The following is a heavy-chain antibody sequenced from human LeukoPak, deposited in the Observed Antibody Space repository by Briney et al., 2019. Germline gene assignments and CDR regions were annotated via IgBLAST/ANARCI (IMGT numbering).Heavy chain of an antibody. D-gene: IGHD4-23*01. CDR1: GGSISSGGYY. J-gene: IGHJ5*02. CDR2: IYHSGST. Sequence: SETLSLTCTVSGGSISSGGYYWSWIRQPPGKGLEWIGYIYHSGSTYYNPSLKSRVTISVDRSKNQFSLKLSSVTAADTAVYYCARGYGGNQLLSPWGQGTLVTVSS. V-gene: IGHV4-30-2*01. CDR3: ARGYGGNQLLSP.